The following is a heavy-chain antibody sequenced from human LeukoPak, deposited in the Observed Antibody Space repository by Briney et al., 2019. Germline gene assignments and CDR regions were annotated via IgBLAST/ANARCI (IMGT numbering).Heavy chain of an antibody. V-gene: IGHV3-74*01. CDR2: INSDGRST. CDR3: ARDHTRVYGDPYYFDY. Sequence: PGGSLRLSCAASGFTFSSYWMHWVRQVPGKGLMWVSRINSDGRSTSYADSVKGRFTISRDNAKNTLYLQMNSPRAEDTAVYYCARDHTRVYGDPYYFDYWGQGTLVTVSS. CDR1: GFTFSSYW. D-gene: IGHD4-17*01. J-gene: IGHJ4*02.